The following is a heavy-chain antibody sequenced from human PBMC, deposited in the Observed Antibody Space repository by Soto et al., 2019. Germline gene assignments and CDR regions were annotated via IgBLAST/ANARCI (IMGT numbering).Heavy chain of an antibody. D-gene: IGHD1-26*01. J-gene: IGHJ6*02. Sequence: SAEASFRASRYTFRNFYIHWLRQAPGQGLEWMGIINPSGGSTTYPQKFQGRVTMTRGTSTSTVHMELITLRSEDTAVYYCARSQVGRPLDVWGPGTTVTVSS. V-gene: IGHV1-46*01. CDR1: RYTFRNFY. CDR2: INPSGGST. CDR3: ARSQVGRPLDV.